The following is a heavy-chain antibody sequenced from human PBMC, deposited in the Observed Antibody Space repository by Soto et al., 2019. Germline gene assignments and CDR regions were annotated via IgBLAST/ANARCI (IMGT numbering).Heavy chain of an antibody. D-gene: IGHD2-2*01. CDR1: GYTFTSYD. CDR2: MNPNSGNA. V-gene: IGHV1-8*01. J-gene: IGHJ6*02. CDR3: AREDRDRETGLVPAAIDGMDV. Sequence: ASVKVSCKASGYTFTSYDINWVRQATGQGLEWMGWMNPNSGNASYAQKFQGRVTMTADESTSTAYMELSSLRSDDTAVYYSAREDRDRETGLVPAAIDGMDVWGQGTTVTLSS.